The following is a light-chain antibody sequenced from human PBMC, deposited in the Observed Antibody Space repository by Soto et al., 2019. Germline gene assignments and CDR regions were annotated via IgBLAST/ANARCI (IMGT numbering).Light chain of an antibody. J-gene: IGKJ4*01. CDR3: QQLNSYPFLS. CDR2: AAS. Sequence: DIKLTQSPSFLSASVGDRVTITCRASQGISSYLAWYQQKPGKAPKLLIYAASTLQSEVRSRFSGSGSGTEFTLTISSLQPEDFATYYCQQLNSYPFLSFGGGTKVEIK. CDR1: QGISSY. V-gene: IGKV1-9*01.